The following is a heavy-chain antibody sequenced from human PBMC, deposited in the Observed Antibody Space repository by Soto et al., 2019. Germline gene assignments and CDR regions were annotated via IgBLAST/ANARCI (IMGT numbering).Heavy chain of an antibody. Sequence: LETLPLTCAVYGGSFSGYYWSWIRQPPGKGLEWIGEINHSGSTNYNPSLKSRVTISVDTSKNQFSLKLSSVTAADTAVYYCAREMAIVDTAMVTHYYYYGMDVWGQGTTVTVSS. CDR3: AREMAIVDTAMVTHYYYYGMDV. J-gene: IGHJ6*02. CDR1: GGSFSGYY. D-gene: IGHD5-18*01. V-gene: IGHV4-34*01. CDR2: INHSGST.